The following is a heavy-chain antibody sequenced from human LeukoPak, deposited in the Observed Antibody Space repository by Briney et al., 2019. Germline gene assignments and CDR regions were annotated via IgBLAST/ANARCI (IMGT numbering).Heavy chain of an antibody. CDR3: TRGRRQDYYGSGSYYNWFDP. CDR1: GFTFSDYA. V-gene: IGHV3-49*03. J-gene: IGHJ5*02. Sequence: GGSLRLSCTASGFTFSDYAMSWFRQAPGKGLEWVGCIRSKDYGGTTENAASVNGRFTISRDDSKSIAYLQMNSLKTEDTAVYYCTRGRRQDYYGSGSYYNWFDPWGQGTLVTVSS. CDR2: IRSKDYGGTT. D-gene: IGHD3-10*01.